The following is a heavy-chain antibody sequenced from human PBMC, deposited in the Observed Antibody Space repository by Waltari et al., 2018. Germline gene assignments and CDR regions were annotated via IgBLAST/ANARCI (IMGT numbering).Heavy chain of an antibody. CDR2: IIPIFGTA. D-gene: IGHD3-3*01. CDR3: ARVGITISYYYYMDV. CDR1: GGPFSSYA. Sequence: QVQLVQSGAEVKKPGSSVKVSCKASGGPFSSYAISWVRQAPGQGLEWMGGIIPIFGTANYAQKFQGRVTITADESTSTAYMELSSLRSEDTAVYYCARVGITISYYYYMDVWGKGTTVTVSS. J-gene: IGHJ6*03. V-gene: IGHV1-69*01.